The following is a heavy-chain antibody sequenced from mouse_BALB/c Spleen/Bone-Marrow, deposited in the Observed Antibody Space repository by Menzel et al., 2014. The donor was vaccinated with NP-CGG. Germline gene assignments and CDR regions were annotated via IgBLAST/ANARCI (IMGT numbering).Heavy chain of an antibody. CDR2: INPGSGGT. CDR1: GYAFTNYL. J-gene: IGHJ3*01. CDR3: ARGDYRYDGFAY. D-gene: IGHD2-14*01. V-gene: IGHV1-54*01. Sequence: QVQLQQSGAELVRPGTSVKVSCKASGYAFTNYLIEWVKQRPGQGLEWIGVINPGSGGTNYNEKFKGKATLTADKSSSTAYMQLSSLTSDDSAVYFCARGDYRYDGFAYWGQETLVTVSA.